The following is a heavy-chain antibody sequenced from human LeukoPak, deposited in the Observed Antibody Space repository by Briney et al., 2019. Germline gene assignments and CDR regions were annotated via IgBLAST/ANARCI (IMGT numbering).Heavy chain of an antibody. CDR3: ARGYDSSAYLDY. Sequence: SETLSLTCAVYGGSFSGYYWSWIRQPPGKGLEWIGEINHSGSTNYNPSLKSRVTISVDTSKNQFSLKPSSVTAADTAVYYCARGYDSSAYLDYWGQGTLVTVSS. CDR2: INHSGST. J-gene: IGHJ4*02. V-gene: IGHV4-34*01. D-gene: IGHD3-22*01. CDR1: GGSFSGYY.